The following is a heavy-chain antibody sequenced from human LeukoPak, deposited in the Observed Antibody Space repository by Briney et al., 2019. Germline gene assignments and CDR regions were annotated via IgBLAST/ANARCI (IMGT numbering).Heavy chain of an antibody. J-gene: IGHJ4*02. CDR2: IAAAGDS. Sequence: PGGSLRLSCAASGFTFSSYDMHWVRQVTGKGLEWVSTIAAAGDSYYSGSVKGRFTVSRENARNSLYLQVNSLRAGDTAVYYCARESGAGDSELREFDYWGQGTLVTVSS. V-gene: IGHV3-13*04. CDR3: ARESGAGDSELREFDY. D-gene: IGHD4-17*01. CDR1: GFTFSSYD.